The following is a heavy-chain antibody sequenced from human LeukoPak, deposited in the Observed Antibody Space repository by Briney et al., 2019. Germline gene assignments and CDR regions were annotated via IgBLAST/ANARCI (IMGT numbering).Heavy chain of an antibody. V-gene: IGHV3-23*01. J-gene: IGHJ4*02. Sequence: GGSLRLSCAASGFTFSSYAMSWVRQAPGKGLEWVSGISGSGDSTYYADFVKGRFTISRDNSKNTLYLQMNSLRAEDTAVYYCARRSGIAVAGAFDYWGQGTLVTVSS. CDR2: ISGSGDST. CDR3: ARRSGIAVAGAFDY. CDR1: GFTFSSYA. D-gene: IGHD6-19*01.